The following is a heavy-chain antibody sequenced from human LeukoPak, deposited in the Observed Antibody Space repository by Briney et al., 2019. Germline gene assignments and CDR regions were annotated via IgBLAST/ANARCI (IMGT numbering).Heavy chain of an antibody. CDR3: ARPLSLGYCSGGSCYGRGAWFDR. V-gene: IGHV4-4*02. D-gene: IGHD2-15*01. Sequence: PSGTLSLTCAVSGGSISNSNWWSWVRPPPGKGLEWIGQIYHSGSTNYNPSLKSRVTISVDKSKNQFSLKLRSVTAADTAVYYCARPLSLGYCSGGSCYGRGAWFDRWGQGTLVTVSS. CDR2: IYHSGST. J-gene: IGHJ5*02. CDR1: GGSISNSNW.